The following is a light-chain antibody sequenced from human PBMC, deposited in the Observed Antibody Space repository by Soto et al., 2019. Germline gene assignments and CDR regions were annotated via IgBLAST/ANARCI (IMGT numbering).Light chain of an antibody. J-gene: IGLJ2*01. CDR1: SSNIGAGYD. CDR3: QSYGSSLSGVV. Sequence: QSVLTQPPSVSGAPGQRVTISCTGSSSNIGAGYDVHWYQQLPGTAPKLLIYGNSNRPSGVPDRFSGSKSGTSASLANTGLQAEDEADYYCQSYGSSLSGVVFGGGTKLTVL. V-gene: IGLV1-40*01. CDR2: GNS.